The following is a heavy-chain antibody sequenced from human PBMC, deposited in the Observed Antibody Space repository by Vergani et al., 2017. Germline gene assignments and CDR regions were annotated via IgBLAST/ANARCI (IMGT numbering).Heavy chain of an antibody. D-gene: IGHD5-12*01. CDR2: ISGSGGST. V-gene: IGHV3-23*01. Sequence: EVQLLESGGDLVQPGESLRLSCAASGFTFNHYAMNWVRQSPGKGLEWVSGISGSGGSTYYAGSVKGRFTISRDNSKNTLYLQMNSLSAGDTAVYYCAKANPRHSCYDYLYYYHAMDVWGQGTTVTVSS. CDR1: GFTFNHYA. CDR3: AKANPRHSCYDYLYYYHAMDV. J-gene: IGHJ6*02.